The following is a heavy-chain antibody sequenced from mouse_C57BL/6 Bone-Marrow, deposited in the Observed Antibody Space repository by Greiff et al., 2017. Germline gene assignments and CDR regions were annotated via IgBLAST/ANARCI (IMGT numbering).Heavy chain of an antibody. CDR2: INPNNGGT. CDR1: GYTFTDYK. J-gene: IGHJ3*01. CDR3: ARSGYSNYGFAD. D-gene: IGHD2-5*01. Sequence: EVQLQQSGPELVKPGASVKMSCKASGYTFTDYKMHWVKQSHGKSLEWIGYINPNNGGTSYNQKFKGKATLTVNKSSSTAYMELRSLTSEDSAVDYCARSGYSNYGFADWGQGTLVTVSA. V-gene: IGHV1-22*01.